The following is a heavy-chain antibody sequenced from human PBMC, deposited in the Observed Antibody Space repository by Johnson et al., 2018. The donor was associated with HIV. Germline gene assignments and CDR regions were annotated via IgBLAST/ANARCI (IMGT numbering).Heavy chain of an antibody. CDR1: QFTFSSYG. Sequence: QVQLVESGGGVVQPGRSLRLSCAASQFTFSSYGMHWVRQAPGKGLEWVAVISYDGSNKYYADSVKGRFNISRDNAKNSLYLQMNSLRVEDTAVYYCARDDGDYGDSITDDAFDIWGQGTMVTVSS. CDR3: ARDDGDYGDSITDDAFDI. D-gene: IGHD4-17*01. J-gene: IGHJ3*02. CDR2: ISYDGSNK. V-gene: IGHV3-30*03.